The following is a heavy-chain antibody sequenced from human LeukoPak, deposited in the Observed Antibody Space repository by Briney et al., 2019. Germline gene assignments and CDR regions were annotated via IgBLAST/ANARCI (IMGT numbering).Heavy chain of an antibody. J-gene: IGHJ3*02. V-gene: IGHV4-4*07. CDR1: GGPISSYY. CDR3: ARGQQWLVGGAFDI. Sequence: SETLSLTCTVSGGPISSYYWSWIRQPAGKGLEWIGRIYTSGSTNYNPSLKSRVTMSVDTSKNQFSLKLSSVTAADTAVYYCARGQQWLVGGAFDIWGQGTMVTVSS. D-gene: IGHD6-19*01. CDR2: IYTSGST.